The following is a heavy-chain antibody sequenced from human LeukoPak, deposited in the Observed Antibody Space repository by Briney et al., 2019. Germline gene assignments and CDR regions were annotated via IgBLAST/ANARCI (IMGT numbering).Heavy chain of an antibody. V-gene: IGHV3-9*01. Sequence: GRSLRLSCAASGFTFDDYAMHWVRQAPGKGLEWVSGISWNSGSIGYADSVKGRFTISRDNAKNSLYLQMNSLRAEDTALYYCAKDRSGSYYVGFDYWGQGILVTVSS. CDR1: GFTFDDYA. CDR2: ISWNSGSI. D-gene: IGHD1-26*01. CDR3: AKDRSGSYYVGFDY. J-gene: IGHJ4*02.